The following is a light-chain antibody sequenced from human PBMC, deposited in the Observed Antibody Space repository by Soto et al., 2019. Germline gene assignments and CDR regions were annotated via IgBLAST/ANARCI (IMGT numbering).Light chain of an antibody. Sequence: IRLTQSPTSLIASVGDRVTITCQASQYVGNYLNWYPQKPGEPPRLLISGASNLEPGVPARFSGSGSGADFTFIISDLQPEDVATYFCQQYDNIILSFGGGTKVEI. CDR3: QQYDNIILS. J-gene: IGKJ4*01. CDR2: GAS. CDR1: QYVGNY. V-gene: IGKV1-33*01.